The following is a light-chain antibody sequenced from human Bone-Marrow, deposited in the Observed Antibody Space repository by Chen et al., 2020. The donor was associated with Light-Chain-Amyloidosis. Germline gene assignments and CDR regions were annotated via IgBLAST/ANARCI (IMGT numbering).Light chain of an antibody. CDR1: QAISNY. CDR2: DAS. J-gene: IGKJ2*02. Sequence: DIQMTQSPSSLSASVGDRVTITCQASQAISNYLHWYQQKPGKAPDLLIYDASNLEPGVPSRISGGGSGTHVTFTISSLKPEDIATDYCQQDDTVPRTFGQGTKVE. V-gene: IGKV1-33*01. CDR3: QQDDTVPRT.